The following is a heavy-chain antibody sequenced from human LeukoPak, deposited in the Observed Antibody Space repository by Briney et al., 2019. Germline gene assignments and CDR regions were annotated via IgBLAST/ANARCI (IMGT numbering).Heavy chain of an antibody. V-gene: IGHV5-51*01. Sequence: GESLKISCKISGNSFTTYWIGWVRQMPGKGLEWMGIIYSGDSNTIYSPSFQGQVTISAARSIKTAYLQWSSLKASDTAMYYCASPRGHYDSSAFDFWGQGTLVTVSS. J-gene: IGHJ4*02. D-gene: IGHD3-22*01. CDR1: GNSFTTYW. CDR2: IYSGDSNT. CDR3: ASPRGHYDSSAFDF.